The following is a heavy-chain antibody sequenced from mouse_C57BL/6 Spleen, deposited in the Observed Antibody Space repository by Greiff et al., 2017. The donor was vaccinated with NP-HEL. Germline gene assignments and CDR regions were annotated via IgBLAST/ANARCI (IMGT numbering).Heavy chain of an antibody. V-gene: IGHV1-15*01. Sequence: VQLQQSGAELVRPGASVTLSCKASGYTFTDYEMHWVKQTPVHGLEWIGAIDPETGGTAYNQKFKGKAILTADKSSSTAYMELRSLTSEDSAVYYCTRVYGNYPYYAMDYWGQGTSVTVSS. D-gene: IGHD2-1*01. CDR3: TRVYGNYPYYAMDY. J-gene: IGHJ4*01. CDR2: IDPETGGT. CDR1: GYTFTDYE.